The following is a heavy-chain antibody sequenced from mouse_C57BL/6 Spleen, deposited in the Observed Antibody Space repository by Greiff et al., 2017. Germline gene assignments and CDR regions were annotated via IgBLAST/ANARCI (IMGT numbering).Heavy chain of an antibody. Sequence: QVQLQQSGAELVRPGASVTLSCKASGYTFTDYEMHWVKQTPVHGLEWIGAIDPETGGTAYNQKFKGKAILTADKSSSTAYMERRSLTSEDSAVYYGTKLGPPFDYWGKGTTLTVSS. V-gene: IGHV1-15*01. CDR2: IDPETGGT. J-gene: IGHJ2*01. CDR3: TKLGPPFDY. CDR1: GYTFTDYE. D-gene: IGHD4-1*01.